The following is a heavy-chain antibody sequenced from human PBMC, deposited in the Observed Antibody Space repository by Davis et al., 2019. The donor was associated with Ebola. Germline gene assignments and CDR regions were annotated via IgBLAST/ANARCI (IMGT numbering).Heavy chain of an antibody. Sequence: ASVKVSCKASGYTFKNYAISWVRQAPGQGLEWMGWISAYNGNTAYAQILQGRVTMTTDTSTSTAYMELRSLRSDDTAVYYCARDRRYFYYFDYWGQGTLVTVSS. V-gene: IGHV1-18*01. CDR3: ARDRRYFYYFDY. CDR1: GYTFKNYA. D-gene: IGHD2/OR15-2a*01. CDR2: ISAYNGNT. J-gene: IGHJ4*02.